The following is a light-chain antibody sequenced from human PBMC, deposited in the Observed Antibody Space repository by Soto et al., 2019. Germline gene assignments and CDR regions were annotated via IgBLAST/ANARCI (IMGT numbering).Light chain of an antibody. V-gene: IGLV2-23*02. Sequence: QSALTQPASVSASPGQSITISCTGTSSNVGTYDLVSWYQHHPDKAPKLIIYEVTKRPSGISSRFSGSKSGNTASLTISGLQAEDDADYYCCSFAVGAALVFGGGTKVTVL. CDR1: SSNVGTYDL. CDR3: CSFAVGAALV. J-gene: IGLJ2*01. CDR2: EVT.